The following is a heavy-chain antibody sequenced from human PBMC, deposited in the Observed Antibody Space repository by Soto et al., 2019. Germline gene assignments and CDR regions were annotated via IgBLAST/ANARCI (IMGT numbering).Heavy chain of an antibody. J-gene: IGHJ4*02. CDR2: ITGGGST. D-gene: IGHD3-10*01. CDR1: GFTFSSYA. V-gene: IGHV3-23*01. CDR3: AKDVAVRGVTSFDY. Sequence: GGSLRLSCAASGFTFSSYAMNWVRQAPGKGLEWVSSITGGGSTYYADSVKGRFIISRDNSKNTLYLQMSSLRAEDTAVYYCAKDVAVRGVTSFDYWGQGTLVTVSS.